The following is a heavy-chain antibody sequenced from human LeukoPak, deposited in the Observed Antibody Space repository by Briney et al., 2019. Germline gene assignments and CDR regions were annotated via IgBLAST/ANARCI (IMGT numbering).Heavy chain of an antibody. CDR1: GGSISGYY. V-gene: IGHV4-59*01. CDR3: ARSGSFYYFDY. CDR2: IYYSGST. D-gene: IGHD1-26*01. J-gene: IGHJ4*02. Sequence: PSETLSLTCSVSGGSISGYYWSWIRQPPGKGLEWIGYIYYSGSTNYNPSLKSRVTISVDTSKNQFSLKLSSVTAADTAVYYCARSGSFYYFDYWGQGTLVTVSS.